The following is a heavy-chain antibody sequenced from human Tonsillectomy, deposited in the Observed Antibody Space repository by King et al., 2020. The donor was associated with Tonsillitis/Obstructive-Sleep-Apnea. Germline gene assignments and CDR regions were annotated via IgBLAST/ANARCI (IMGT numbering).Heavy chain of an antibody. CDR2: FNPFVGSS. Sequence: QLVQSGAEVKKPGASVKVSCKASGYTFTRNYIHWVRQAPGQGLEWMGIFNPFVGSSSYAQKFQGRVTLTRDTSTSTVYMELSSLRSEDTAVYYCARGFFPFDYWGQGPLVTVSS. CDR3: ARGFFPFDY. CDR1: GYTFTRNY. J-gene: IGHJ4*02. V-gene: IGHV1-46*01. D-gene: IGHD3-3*01.